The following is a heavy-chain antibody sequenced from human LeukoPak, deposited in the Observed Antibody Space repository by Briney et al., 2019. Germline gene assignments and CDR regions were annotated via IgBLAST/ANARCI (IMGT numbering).Heavy chain of an antibody. Sequence: SETLSLTCTVSGGSISSGSYYWSWIRQPAGKGLEWIGRIYTSGSTNYNPSLKSRVTISVDTSKNQFSLKLSSVTAADTAVYYCARQGYYYDSRKNWFDPWGQGTLVTVSS. D-gene: IGHD3-22*01. J-gene: IGHJ5*02. CDR3: ARQGYYYDSRKNWFDP. CDR1: GGSISSGSYY. V-gene: IGHV4-61*02. CDR2: IYTSGST.